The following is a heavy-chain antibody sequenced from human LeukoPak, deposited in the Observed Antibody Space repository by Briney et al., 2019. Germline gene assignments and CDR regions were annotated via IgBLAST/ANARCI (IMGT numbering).Heavy chain of an antibody. CDR2: IHYSGST. V-gene: IGHV4-59*01. Sequence: SETLSLTCTVSGGSISSYYWSWIRQPPGKGLEWIGYIHYSGSTNYNPSLKSRVTISVDTSKNQFSLKLSSVTAADTAVYYCARLRGYSYATYYYYYGMDVWGQGTTVTVSS. J-gene: IGHJ6*02. D-gene: IGHD5-18*01. CDR3: ARLRGYSYATYYYYYGMDV. CDR1: GGSISSYY.